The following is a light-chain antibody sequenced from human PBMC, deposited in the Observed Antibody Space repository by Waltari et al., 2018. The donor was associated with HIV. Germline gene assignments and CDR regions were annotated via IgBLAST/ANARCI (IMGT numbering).Light chain of an antibody. V-gene: IGKV1-8*01. CDR2: GTS. CDR1: QGISSY. J-gene: IGKJ3*01. CDR3: QQYYSYPFT. Sequence: AIRMTQSPSSFSGSTGDKVTITCRASQGISSYLAWYQQKPGRAPKLLIYGTSSLQSGVPSRFSGRGSGADFTLTIDCVQSEDAATYYCQQYYSYPFTFGPGTKVDIK.